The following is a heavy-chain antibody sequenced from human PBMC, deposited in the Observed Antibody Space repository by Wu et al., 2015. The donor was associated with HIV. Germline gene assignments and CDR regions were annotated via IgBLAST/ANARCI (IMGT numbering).Heavy chain of an antibody. CDR2: IIPIFGTA. CDR3: ANYYDSSGYYYVGHWFDP. J-gene: IGHJ5*02. CDR1: GGTFSSYA. Sequence: QVQLVQSGAEVKKPGSSVKVSCKASGGTFSSYAISWVRQAPGQGLEWMGGIIPIFGTANYAQKFQGRVTITTDESTSTAYMELSSLRSEDTAVYYCANYYDSSGYYYVGHWFDPWGQGTLVTVSS. D-gene: IGHD3-22*01. V-gene: IGHV1-69*05.